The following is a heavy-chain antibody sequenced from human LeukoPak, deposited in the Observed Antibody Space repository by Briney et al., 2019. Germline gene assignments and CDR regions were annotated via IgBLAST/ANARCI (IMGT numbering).Heavy chain of an antibody. CDR3: AKTGDTMVRGVRVHYYYYYGMDV. CDR1: GFTFDDYA. V-gene: IGHV3-43*02. D-gene: IGHD3-10*01. J-gene: IGHJ6*02. Sequence: GGSLRLSCAASGFTFDDYAMHWVRQAPGKGLEWVSLISGDGGSTYYADSVKGRFTISRDNSKNSLYLQMNSLRTEDTALYYCAKTGDTMVRGVRVHYYYYYGMDVWGQGTTVTVSS. CDR2: ISGDGGST.